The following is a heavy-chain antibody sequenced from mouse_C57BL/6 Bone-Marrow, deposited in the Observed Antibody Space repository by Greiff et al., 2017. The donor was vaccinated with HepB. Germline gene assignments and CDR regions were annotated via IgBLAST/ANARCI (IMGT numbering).Heavy chain of an antibody. D-gene: IGHD2-1*01. CDR3: ARSYYGKSWYFDV. Sequence: QVTLKESGPGILQSSQTLSLTCSFSGFSLSTSGMGVSWIRQPSGKGLEWLAHIYWDDDKRYNPSLKSRLTISKDTSRNQVFLKITSVDTADTATYYCARSYYGKSWYFDVWGTGTTVTVSS. J-gene: IGHJ1*03. CDR2: IYWDDDK. CDR1: GFSLSTSGMG. V-gene: IGHV8-12*01.